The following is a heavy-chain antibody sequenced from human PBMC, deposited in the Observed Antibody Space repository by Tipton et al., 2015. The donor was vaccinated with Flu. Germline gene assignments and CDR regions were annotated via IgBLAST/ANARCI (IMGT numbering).Heavy chain of an antibody. Sequence: LSCTVSGGSISSSSYYWGWIRQPPGKGLEWIGSSYYSGSTYYNPSLKSRVAISVDTSKNQFSLKVSSVTAAYTAVYYCARECSRWSGYYGMDVCGQGTPVTVS. J-gene: IGHJ6*02. V-gene: IGHV4-39*07. CDR2: SYYSGST. CDR3: ARECSRWSGYYGMDV. D-gene: IGHD6-13*01. CDR1: GGSISSSSYY.